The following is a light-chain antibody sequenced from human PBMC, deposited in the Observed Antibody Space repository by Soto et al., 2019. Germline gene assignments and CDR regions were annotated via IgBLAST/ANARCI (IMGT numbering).Light chain of an antibody. CDR1: QGIASY. Sequence: DIQLTQSPSFLSASVGDRVTITCWASQGIASYLVWYQQKPGKAPKLLIYGASTLQSGVPSRFSSSGSRTVFTLTFSRLHPEDFPAYYRQQLYRFPLTFGGGTKVEIK. CDR3: QQLYRFPLT. J-gene: IGKJ4*01. CDR2: GAS. V-gene: IGKV1-9*01.